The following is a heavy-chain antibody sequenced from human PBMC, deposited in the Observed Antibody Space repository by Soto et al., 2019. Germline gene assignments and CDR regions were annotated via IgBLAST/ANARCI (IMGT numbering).Heavy chain of an antibody. CDR2: IVPMFGTT. CDR1: GDTFNSYG. D-gene: IGHD6-13*01. Sequence: QVQLVQSGPELKKPGSSVKVSCKAPGDTFNSYGISWVRQAPGQGLEWMGGIVPMFGTTNLALKFEDRVTMTADELTTTVYMDIRRLTSEDTAVYYCARDIADVHLWAAFEVWAHGTRVTVSS. J-gene: IGHJ3*01. CDR3: ARDIADVHLWAAFEV. V-gene: IGHV1-69*01.